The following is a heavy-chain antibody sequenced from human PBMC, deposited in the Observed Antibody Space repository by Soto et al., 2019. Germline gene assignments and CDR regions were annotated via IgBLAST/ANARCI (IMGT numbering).Heavy chain of an antibody. Sequence: GGSLRLSCAASGFTFSSYAMHWVRQAPGKGLEWVAVISYDGSNKYYADSVKGRFTISRDNSKNTPYLQMNSLRAEDTAVYYCARDSEVVIISYYYGMDVWGQGTTVTVSS. J-gene: IGHJ6*02. V-gene: IGHV3-30-3*01. CDR2: ISYDGSNK. CDR1: GFTFSSYA. CDR3: ARDSEVVIISYYYGMDV. D-gene: IGHD3-3*01.